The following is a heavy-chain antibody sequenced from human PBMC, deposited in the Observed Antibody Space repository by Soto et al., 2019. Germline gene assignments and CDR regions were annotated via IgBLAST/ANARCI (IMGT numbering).Heavy chain of an antibody. J-gene: IGHJ4*02. Sequence: PSETLSLTCTVSGGSISSSRYYWGWIRQPPGKGLEWIGSIYYSGSTYYNPSLKSRVTISVDTSKNQFSLKLSSVTAADTAVYYCARSPPGTAMVIVAYWGQGTLVTVSS. CDR3: ARSPPGTAMVIVAY. CDR1: GGSISSSRYY. V-gene: IGHV4-39*01. D-gene: IGHD5-18*01. CDR2: IYYSGST.